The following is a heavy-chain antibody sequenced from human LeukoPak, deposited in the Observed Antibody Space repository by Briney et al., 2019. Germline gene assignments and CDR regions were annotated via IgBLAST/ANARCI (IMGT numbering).Heavy chain of an antibody. V-gene: IGHV3-48*02. CDR1: GFTFSSYS. D-gene: IGHD3-10*01. CDR2: ISSSSSSTI. CDR3: AREDGVRGVR. J-gene: IGHJ4*02. Sequence: GGSLRLSCAASGFTFSSYSMNWVRQAPGKGLEWVSYISSSSSSTIYYADSVKGRFTISRDNAKNSLYLQMNSLRDEDTAVYYCAREDGVRGVRGGQGTLVTVSS.